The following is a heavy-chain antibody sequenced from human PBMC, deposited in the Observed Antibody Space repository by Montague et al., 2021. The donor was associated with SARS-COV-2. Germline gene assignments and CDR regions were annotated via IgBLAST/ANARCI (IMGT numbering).Heavy chain of an antibody. Sequence: SETLSLTCSFSGGSISTGSYYWVWQRQPPRKGLKWSGSIYYSGDTYYNPSLRRRITLSVDTYKNQFSLRLSTVTAADTAVYYCVRGGYYTDYGRVDYWGQGTLVIVSS. J-gene: IGHJ4*02. CDR2: IYYSGDT. D-gene: IGHD4-17*01. V-gene: IGHV4-39*01. CDR3: VRGGYYTDYGRVDY. CDR1: GGSISTGSYY.